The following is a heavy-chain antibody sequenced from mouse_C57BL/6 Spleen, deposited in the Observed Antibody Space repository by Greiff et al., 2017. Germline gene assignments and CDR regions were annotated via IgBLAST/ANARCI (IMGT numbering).Heavy chain of an antibody. Sequence: QVQLKESGPGLVAPSQSLSITCTVSGFSLTSYAISWVRQPPGKGLEWLGVIWTGGGTNYNSALKSRLSISKDNSKSQVYLKMNSLKTDDTAMYYCARIDSSGYPAWFAYWGQGTLVTVSA. J-gene: IGHJ3*01. D-gene: IGHD3-2*02. CDR3: ARIDSSGYPAWFAY. CDR2: IWTGGGT. V-gene: IGHV2-9-1*01. CDR1: GFSLTSYA.